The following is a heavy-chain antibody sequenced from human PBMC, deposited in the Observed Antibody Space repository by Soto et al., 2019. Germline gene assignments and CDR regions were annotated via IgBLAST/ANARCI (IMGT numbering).Heavy chain of an antibody. D-gene: IGHD2-2*01. V-gene: IGHV1-18*04. CDR3: ARAVVVPGASYGMDV. CDR2: ISAYNGNT. Sequence: QVQLVQSGAEVKKPGASVKVSCKASGYTFSTYGITWVRQAPGQGLEWMGWISAYNGNTNYAEKLQGRVTMTTDTSTSTAYMELRSLRSADTAVYYCARAVVVPGASYGMDVWGQGTTVTVSS. CDR1: GYTFSTYG. J-gene: IGHJ6*02.